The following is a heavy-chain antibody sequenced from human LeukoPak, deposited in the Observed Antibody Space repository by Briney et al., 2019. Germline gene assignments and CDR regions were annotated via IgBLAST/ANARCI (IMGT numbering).Heavy chain of an antibody. D-gene: IGHD6-19*01. CDR2: ISSSSSYI. CDR1: GFTFSSYS. CDR3: ASQTTRRLPIAVADYFDY. V-gene: IGHV3-21*01. Sequence: TGGSLRLSCAASGFTFSSYSMNWVRQAPREGLEWVSYISSSSSYIYYADSVKGRFTISRDNARNSLYLQMNSLRPEDTAVYYCASQTTRRLPIAVADYFDYWGQGTLVTVSS. J-gene: IGHJ4*02.